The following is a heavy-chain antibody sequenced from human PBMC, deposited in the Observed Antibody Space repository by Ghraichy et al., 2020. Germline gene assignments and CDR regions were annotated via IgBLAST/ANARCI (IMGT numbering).Heavy chain of an antibody. Sequence: SQTLSLTCTVSGGPINSYYWSWIQQPPGKGLEWIGYIYDSGSTNYNPSLNSRVTISVDASKNQYSLKLSSVTAADTAVYFCAVIGYSSGWFFDFWGQGTLVTVSS. D-gene: IGHD6-19*01. CDR1: GGPINSYY. V-gene: IGHV4-59*01. CDR2: IYDSGST. CDR3: AVIGYSSGWFFDF. J-gene: IGHJ4*02.